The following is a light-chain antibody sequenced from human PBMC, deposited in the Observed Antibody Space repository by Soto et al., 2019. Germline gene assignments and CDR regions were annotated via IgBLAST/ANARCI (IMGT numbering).Light chain of an antibody. Sequence: QSALTQPASVSGSPGQSITISCTGTSSDVGGYNYVSWYQQYPGKAPKLMIYDVSNRPSGVSDRFSGSKSGNTASLTISGLQAEDEADYYCISYATSSTLVFGTGTKLTVL. CDR1: SSDVGGYNY. V-gene: IGLV2-14*01. J-gene: IGLJ1*01. CDR2: DVS. CDR3: ISYATSSTLV.